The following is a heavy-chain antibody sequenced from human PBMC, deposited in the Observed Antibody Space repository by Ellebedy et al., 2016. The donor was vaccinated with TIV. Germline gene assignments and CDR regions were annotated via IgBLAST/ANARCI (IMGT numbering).Heavy chain of an antibody. V-gene: IGHV1-18*01. J-gene: IGHJ4*02. CDR1: GYTLMSYG. Sequence: AASVKVSCKASGYTLMSYGICWVRPAPGQGLEWMGWVSPYDGNTNYAQKFQGRVTMTIDTFTGTGYMELRNLRSDDTAVYFCARGFRFGSGRWPLDYWGQGTLVTVSS. CDR3: ARGFRFGSGRWPLDY. D-gene: IGHD4-23*01. CDR2: VSPYDGNT.